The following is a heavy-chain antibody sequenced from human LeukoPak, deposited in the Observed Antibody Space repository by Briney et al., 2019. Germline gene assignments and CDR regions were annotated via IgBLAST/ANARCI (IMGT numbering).Heavy chain of an antibody. CDR3: ARGRKRYYYDERDY. J-gene: IGHJ4*02. Sequence: PSETLSLTCTVSGGSISSGSYYWSWPRQPAGRGLEWISRIYTSGSTNYSPSLKSRVPISVDTSQNQFALTMSSLTAADTARNYCARGRKRYYYDERDYWGQGTLLTVSS. V-gene: IGHV4-61*02. D-gene: IGHD3-22*01. CDR2: IYTSGST. CDR1: GGSISSGSYY.